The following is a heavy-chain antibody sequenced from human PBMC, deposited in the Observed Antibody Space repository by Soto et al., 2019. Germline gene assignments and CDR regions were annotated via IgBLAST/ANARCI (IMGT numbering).Heavy chain of an antibody. CDR2: IYYSGST. CDR1: GGSISSSSYY. Sequence: SETLSLTCTVSGGSISSSSYYWGWIRQPPGKGLEWIGSIYYSGSTYYNPSLKSRVTISVDTSKNQFSLKLSSVTAADTAVYYCARHVGRDSGGYYNVQLFNYYYMDVWGKGTTVTVSS. V-gene: IGHV4-39*01. D-gene: IGHD3-10*01. CDR3: ARHVGRDSGGYYNVQLFNYYYMDV. J-gene: IGHJ6*03.